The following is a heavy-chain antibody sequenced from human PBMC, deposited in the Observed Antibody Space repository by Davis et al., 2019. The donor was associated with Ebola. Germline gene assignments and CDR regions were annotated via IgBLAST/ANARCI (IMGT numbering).Heavy chain of an antibody. D-gene: IGHD2-21*02. J-gene: IGHJ4*02. CDR1: GGSFSGYY. CDR3: ARGRVVTAIFDY. V-gene: IGHV4-34*01. Sequence: MPSETLSLTCAVYGGSFSGYYWSWIRQPPGKGLEWIGEINHSGSTNYNPSLKRRVTISVDTSKNQFSLKLSSVTAADTAVYYCARGRVVTAIFDYWGQGTLVTVSS. CDR2: INHSGST.